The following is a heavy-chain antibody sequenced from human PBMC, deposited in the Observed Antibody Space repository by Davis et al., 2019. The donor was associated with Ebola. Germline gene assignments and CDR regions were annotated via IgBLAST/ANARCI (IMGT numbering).Heavy chain of an antibody. CDR3: ARGEGAPDY. Sequence: ASVKVSCKASGYTFNTYGINWVRQAPGQGLEWMGWISAYNGNTNYAQKFQDRVTMTTDTSTTTVFMELRNLRSDDTAVYWCARGEGAPDYWGQGTLVTVSS. CDR2: ISAYNGNT. D-gene: IGHD1-26*01. J-gene: IGHJ4*02. V-gene: IGHV1-18*04. CDR1: GYTFNTYG.